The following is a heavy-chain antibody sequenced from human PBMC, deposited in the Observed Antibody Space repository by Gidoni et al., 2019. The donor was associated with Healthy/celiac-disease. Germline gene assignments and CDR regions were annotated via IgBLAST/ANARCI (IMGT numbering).Heavy chain of an antibody. CDR2: IYTSGST. D-gene: IGHD2-2*01. J-gene: IGHJ4*02. Sequence: QVQLQESGPGLVKPSQTLSLTCTVPGGSISSGSYYWSWIRQPAGKGLEWIGRIYTSGSTNYNPSLKSRVTISVDTSKNQFSLKLSSVTAADTAVYYCARSSVGPADCSSTSCLDYWGQGTLVTVSS. CDR3: ARSSVGPADCSSTSCLDY. V-gene: IGHV4-61*02. CDR1: GGSISSGSYY.